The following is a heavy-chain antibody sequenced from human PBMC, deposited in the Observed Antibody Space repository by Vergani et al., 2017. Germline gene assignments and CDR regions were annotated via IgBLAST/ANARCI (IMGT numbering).Heavy chain of an antibody. Sequence: EVQLVESGGGLVKPGGSLRLSCAASGFTFSDFSMSWVRQAPGKGLEWVAFIGSSGPYINYADSVKGRFIISRDNTNNSLFLQLRSLRAGDAAVYYCARDCTSGGCPDNYGMDVWGQGATVTVSS. CDR3: ARDCTSGGCPDNYGMDV. J-gene: IGHJ6*02. CDR2: IGSSGPYI. V-gene: IGHV3-21*06. D-gene: IGHD2-8*01. CDR1: GFTFSDFS.